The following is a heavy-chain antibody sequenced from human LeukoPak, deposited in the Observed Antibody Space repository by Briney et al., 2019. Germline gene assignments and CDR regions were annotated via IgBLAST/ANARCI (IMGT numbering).Heavy chain of an antibody. CDR1: GFTFSTYS. CDR2: ISGSSGTI. Sequence: GGSLRLSCAASGFTFSTYSMNWVRQAPGKGLEWVSYISGSSGTIYYADSVKGRFTISRDNAKNSLYLQMNSLRAEDAAVYYCARRSEFGVLYYMDVWGKGTTATVSS. D-gene: IGHD3-16*01. J-gene: IGHJ6*03. CDR3: ARRSEFGVLYYMDV. V-gene: IGHV3-48*01.